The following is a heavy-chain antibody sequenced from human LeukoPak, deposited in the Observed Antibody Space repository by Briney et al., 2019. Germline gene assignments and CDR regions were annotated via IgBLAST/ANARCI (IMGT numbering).Heavy chain of an antibody. CDR1: GGSISGYY. Sequence: SETLSLTCTVSGGSISGYYWSWIRQPPGKGLEWIGYIYYSGSTNYNPSLQSRVTISVDTSKNQFSLKLSSVTAADTAVYYCARLILERRSAFDYWGQGTLVTVSS. CDR3: ARLILERRSAFDY. J-gene: IGHJ4*02. V-gene: IGHV4-59*08. CDR2: IYYSGST. D-gene: IGHD1-1*01.